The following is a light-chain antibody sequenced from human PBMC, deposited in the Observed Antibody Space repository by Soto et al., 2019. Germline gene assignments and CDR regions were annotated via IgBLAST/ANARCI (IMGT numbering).Light chain of an antibody. CDR3: QQYKDYTWT. Sequence: DIQMTQSPSAMSASVGDRVTITCRASQGISNYLAWFQQKPGKVPKRLIYAASSLQSGVPSRFSGSGSGTEFTLTISSLQPDDFTTFYCQQYKDYTWTFGQGAKVDIK. J-gene: IGKJ1*01. CDR2: AAS. V-gene: IGKV1-17*03. CDR1: QGISNY.